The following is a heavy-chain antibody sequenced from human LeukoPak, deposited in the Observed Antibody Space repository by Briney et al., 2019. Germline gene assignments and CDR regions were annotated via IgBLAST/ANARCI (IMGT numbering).Heavy chain of an antibody. Sequence: PGRSLRLSCAASGFTFSSYAMHWVRQAPGKGLEWVAVISYDGSNKYYADSVKGRFTISRDNSKNTLYLQMNSLRAEDTAVYYCARVRGVMGAFDIWGQGTMVTVSS. J-gene: IGHJ3*02. CDR3: ARVRGVMGAFDI. V-gene: IGHV3-30*04. D-gene: IGHD3-10*01. CDR1: GFTFSSYA. CDR2: ISYDGSNK.